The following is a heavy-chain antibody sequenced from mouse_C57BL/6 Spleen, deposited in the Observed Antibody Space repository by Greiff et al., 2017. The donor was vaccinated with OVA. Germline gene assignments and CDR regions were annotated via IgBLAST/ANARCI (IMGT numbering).Heavy chain of an antibody. CDR2: ISYDGSN. CDR3: ARDSYWYFDV. J-gene: IGHJ1*03. CDR1: GYSITSGYY. V-gene: IGHV3-6*01. Sequence: EVKLQESGPGLVKPSQSLSLTCSVTGYSITSGYYWNWIRQFPGNKLEWMGYISYDGSNNYNPSLKNRISITHDTSKNQFFLRLNSVTTEDTATYYCARDSYWYFDVWGTGTTVTVSS.